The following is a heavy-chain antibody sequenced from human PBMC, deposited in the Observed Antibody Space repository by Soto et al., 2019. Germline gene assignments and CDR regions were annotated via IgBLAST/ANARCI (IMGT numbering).Heavy chain of an antibody. D-gene: IGHD3-22*01. CDR1: GGSISSYY. Sequence: PSETLSLTCTVSGGSISSYYWSWIRQPPGKGLEWIGYIYYSGSTNYNPSLKSRVTISVDTSKNQFSLKLSSVTAADTAVYYCAREVLYDSSGYYPYYFDYWGQGTLVTVSS. CDR3: AREVLYDSSGYYPYYFDY. V-gene: IGHV4-59*01. CDR2: IYYSGST. J-gene: IGHJ4*02.